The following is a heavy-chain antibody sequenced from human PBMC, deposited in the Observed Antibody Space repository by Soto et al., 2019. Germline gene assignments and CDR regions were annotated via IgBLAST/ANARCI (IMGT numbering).Heavy chain of an antibody. CDR1: GGTFSSYA. D-gene: IGHD3-3*01. J-gene: IGHJ6*02. CDR2: IIPIFGTA. CDR3: ARGKVTIFGVVIYYYYGMDV. Sequence: QVQLVQSGAEVKKPESSVKVSCKASGGTFSSYAISWVRQAPGQGLEWMGGIIPIFGTANYAQKFQGRVTITADESTSTAYMELSSLRSEDTAVYYCARGKVTIFGVVIYYYYGMDVWGQGTTVTDSS. V-gene: IGHV1-69*01.